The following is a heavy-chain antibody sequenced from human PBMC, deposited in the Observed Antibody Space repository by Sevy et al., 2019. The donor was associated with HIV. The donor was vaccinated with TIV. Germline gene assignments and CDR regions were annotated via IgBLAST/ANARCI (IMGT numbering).Heavy chain of an antibody. CDR1: GFTVSSNY. Sequence: GGSLRLSCAASGFTVSSNYMSWVRQAPGKGLERVSVIYSGGSTYYADSVKGRFTISRDNSKNTLYLQMNSLRAEDTAVYYCARDRTDILTGYYYYYYYMDVWGKGTTVTVSS. V-gene: IGHV3-53*01. CDR3: ARDRTDILTGYYYYYYYMDV. D-gene: IGHD3-9*01. J-gene: IGHJ6*03. CDR2: IYSGGST.